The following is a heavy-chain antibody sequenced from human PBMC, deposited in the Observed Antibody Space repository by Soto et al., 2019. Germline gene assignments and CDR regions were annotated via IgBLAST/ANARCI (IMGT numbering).Heavy chain of an antibody. CDR1: GDSVSSNSAA. CDR3: ARTTLIAAAKSYGMDV. Sequence: KQSQTLSLTCAISGDSVSSNSAAWNWIRQSPSRGLEWLGRTYYRSKWYNDYAVSVKSRITINPDTSKNQFSLQLNSVTPEDTAVYYCARTTLIAAAKSYGMDVWGQGTTVTVSS. CDR2: TYYRSKWYN. V-gene: IGHV6-1*01. J-gene: IGHJ6*02. D-gene: IGHD6-13*01.